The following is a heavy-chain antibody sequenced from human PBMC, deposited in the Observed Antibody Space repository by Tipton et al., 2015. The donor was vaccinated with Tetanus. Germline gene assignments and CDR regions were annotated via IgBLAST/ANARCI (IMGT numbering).Heavy chain of an antibody. V-gene: IGHV4-39*01. CDR2: VYYDGSA. D-gene: IGHD3-22*01. J-gene: IGHJ4*02. Sequence: TLSLTCTVSGDSISSSEYYWGWIRQPPGEGLEWIAGVYYDGSAYYNPSLKSRITISIDTSGSQFSLKLSSVTAADTAVYYCASGWRYYYDTTGFSDYWGQGTLVTVSS. CDR1: GDSISSSEYY. CDR3: ASGWRYYYDTTGFSDY.